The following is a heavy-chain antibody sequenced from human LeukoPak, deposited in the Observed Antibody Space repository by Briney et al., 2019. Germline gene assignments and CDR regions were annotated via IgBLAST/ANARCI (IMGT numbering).Heavy chain of an antibody. Sequence: ASVKVSCKASGYTFTGYYMHWVRQAPGQGLEWMGWINPNSGGTNYAQKFQGRVTMTRDTSISTAYMELSRLRSDDTAVYYCARARHCSPPTCLDYWGQGTLVTVSS. J-gene: IGHJ4*02. D-gene: IGHD3-10*02. V-gene: IGHV1-2*02. CDR3: ARARHCSPPTCLDY. CDR1: GYTFTGYY. CDR2: INPNSGGT.